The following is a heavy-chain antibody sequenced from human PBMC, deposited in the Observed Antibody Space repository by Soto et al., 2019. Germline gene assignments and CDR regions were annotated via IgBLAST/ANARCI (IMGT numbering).Heavy chain of an antibody. V-gene: IGHV3-23*01. D-gene: IGHD6-19*01. CDR2: ISGSGDST. CDR3: AKERSRGWSFDY. CDR1: GFTFSTYA. J-gene: IGHJ4*02. Sequence: PGGSLRLSCAASGFTFSTYAMNWVRQAPGKGLEWVSGISGSGDSTYYADSVKGRFTVSRDNSKNTLHLQMNSLRAEDTAVFYCAKERSRGWSFDYWGQGTLVTVSS.